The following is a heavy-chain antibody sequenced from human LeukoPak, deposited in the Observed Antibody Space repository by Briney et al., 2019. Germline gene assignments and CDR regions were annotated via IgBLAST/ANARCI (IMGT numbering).Heavy chain of an antibody. V-gene: IGHV4-31*03. Sequence: SETLSLTCTVSGGPISSGGYYWSWIRQHPGKGLEWIGYIYYSGSTYYNPSLKSRVTISVDTSKNQFSLKLSSVTAADTAVYYCARDVAYYDSSGYSGHWFDPWGQGTLVTVSS. J-gene: IGHJ5*02. CDR3: ARDVAYYDSSGYSGHWFDP. D-gene: IGHD3-22*01. CDR2: IYYSGST. CDR1: GGPISSGGYY.